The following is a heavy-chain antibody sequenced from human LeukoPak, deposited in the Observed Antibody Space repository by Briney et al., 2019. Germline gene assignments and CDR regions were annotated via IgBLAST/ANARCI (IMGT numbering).Heavy chain of an antibody. V-gene: IGHV3-48*04. J-gene: IGHJ6*04. Sequence: GGSLRLSCAASGFTFSSYLMNWVRQAPGKGLEWVSYISSSGSTIYYADSVKGRFTIFRDNAKNSLYLQMSSLRAEDTAVYYCAELGITMIGGVWGKGTTVTISS. D-gene: IGHD3-10*02. CDR2: ISSSGSTI. CDR1: GFTFSSYL. CDR3: AELGITMIGGV.